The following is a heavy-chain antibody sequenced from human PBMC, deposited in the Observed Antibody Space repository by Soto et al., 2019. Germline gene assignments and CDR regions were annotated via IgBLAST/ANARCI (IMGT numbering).Heavy chain of an antibody. CDR2: IDQNGIT. V-gene: IGHV4-4*02. J-gene: IGHJ6*02. CDR3: ARLNRDYYYYGMDV. CDR1: GDPISRSKW. Sequence: WETLSLTCAVSGDPISRSKWWTWVRQTPGKGLEWIGKIDQNGITNYNPSLESRVTILKDNSKNQLSLKLTSVTAVDSAVYYCARLNRDYYYYGMDVCGQGATVTVSS.